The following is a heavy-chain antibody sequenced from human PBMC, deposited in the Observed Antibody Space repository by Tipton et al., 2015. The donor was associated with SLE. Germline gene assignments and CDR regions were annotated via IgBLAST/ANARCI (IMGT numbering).Heavy chain of an antibody. J-gene: IGHJ4*02. CDR1: GGTFSTYT. V-gene: IGHV1-69*05. D-gene: IGHD3-16*01. CDR3: ARGWSEVRGNPSPYAY. CDR2: IIPIFGTA. Sequence: QSGPEVKKPGSSVKVSCKASGGTFSTYTINWVRQAPGQGLEWMGGIIPIFGTANYAQKFQGRLTITTGESTTTAYMELSSLTCEDTAVYYCARGWSEVRGNPSPYAYWGQGTLVTVSS.